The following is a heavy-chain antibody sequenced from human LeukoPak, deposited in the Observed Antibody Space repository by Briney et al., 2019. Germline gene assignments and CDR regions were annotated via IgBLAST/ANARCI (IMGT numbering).Heavy chain of an antibody. CDR1: GYTFTSYA. CDR2: INTNTGNP. V-gene: IGHV7-4-1*02. D-gene: IGHD3-3*01. CDR3: ASTPHPILRLLESYTAYDAFDI. Sequence: ASVKVSCKASGYTFTSYAMNWVRQAPGQGLEWMGWINTNTGNPTYAQGFTGRFVFSLDTSVSTAYLQISSLKAEDTAVYYCASTPHPILRLLESYTAYDAFDIWGQGTMVTVSS. J-gene: IGHJ3*02.